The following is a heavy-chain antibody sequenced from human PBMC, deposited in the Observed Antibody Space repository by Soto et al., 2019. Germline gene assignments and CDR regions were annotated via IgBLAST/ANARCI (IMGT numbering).Heavy chain of an antibody. CDR3: AARKYGSGTQADYCCMDV. V-gene: IGHV1-58*01. CDR1: GFTFTSSA. D-gene: IGHD3-10*01. J-gene: IGHJ6*02. Sequence: ASVKVSCKASGFTFTSSAVKWVRQARGQRLEWIGWIVVGSGNTNYAQKFQERVTITRDMSTSTAYMVLSSLRSEDTAVYYCAARKYGSGTQADYCCMDVWGQGPTVTVSS. CDR2: IVVGSGNT.